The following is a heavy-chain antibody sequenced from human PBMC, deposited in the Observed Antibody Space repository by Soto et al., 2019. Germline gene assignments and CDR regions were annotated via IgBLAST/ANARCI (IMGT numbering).Heavy chain of an antibody. J-gene: IGHJ4*02. D-gene: IGHD2-21*02. V-gene: IGHV1-46*04. CDR3: ARGGHVVVVTAALDY. Sequence: QVQLMQSGAEVKKPGASVKVSCKASGDTFTDYYIHWVRQAPGQGLEWMGTVNPSGGHTTYAQHWLGRVTMTRDTSTSTLYVELTSLTSDDTDIYYCARGGHVVVVTAALDYWGQGTLVTVSS. CDR2: VNPSGGHT. CDR1: GDTFTDYY.